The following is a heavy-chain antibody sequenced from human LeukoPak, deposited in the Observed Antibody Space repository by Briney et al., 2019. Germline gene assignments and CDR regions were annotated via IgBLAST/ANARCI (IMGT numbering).Heavy chain of an antibody. CDR2: ISWNSGSI. CDR1: GFTFDDYA. V-gene: IGHV3-9*01. CDR3: AKSGTPRGGYFDY. D-gene: IGHD3-10*01. J-gene: IGHJ4*02. Sequence: PGGSLRLSCAASGFTFDDYAMHWVRQAPGKGLEWVSGISWNSGSIGYADSVKGRFTISRDNAKNSLYLQMNSLRAEDTALYYCAKSGTPRGGYFDYWGQGTLVTVSS.